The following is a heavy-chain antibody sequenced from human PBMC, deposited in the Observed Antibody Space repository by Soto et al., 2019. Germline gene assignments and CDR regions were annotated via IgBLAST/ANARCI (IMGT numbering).Heavy chain of an antibody. Sequence: SVKVSCKASGGTFSSYAISWVRQAPGKGLEWMGGIIPIFGTANYAQKYQGRVTIPADESTSTAYMELSSTRSEDTVVYYSAGMSIAASFDSWGQGTLVTVSS. J-gene: IGHJ4*02. V-gene: IGHV1-69*13. CDR2: IIPIFGTA. CDR1: GGTFSSYA. CDR3: AGMSIAASFDS. D-gene: IGHD6-6*01.